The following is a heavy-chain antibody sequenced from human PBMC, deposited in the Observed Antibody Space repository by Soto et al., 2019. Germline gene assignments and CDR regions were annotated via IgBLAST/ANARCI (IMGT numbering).Heavy chain of an antibody. CDR1: GDSMSPFY. D-gene: IGHD3-3*01. CDR2: IYYSGNT. Sequence: QVPLQESGPGLVKPSENLSLTCTVSGDSMSPFYWNWIRHSPGKGLEWIGYIYYSGNTNYNPSLKSRVAISVDTSKNQFYLKLSSVTAADTAVYYCARGVYDYWSGYYAGSGLDVWGQGTTVTVS. J-gene: IGHJ6*02. CDR3: ARGVYDYWSGYYAGSGLDV. V-gene: IGHV4-59*13.